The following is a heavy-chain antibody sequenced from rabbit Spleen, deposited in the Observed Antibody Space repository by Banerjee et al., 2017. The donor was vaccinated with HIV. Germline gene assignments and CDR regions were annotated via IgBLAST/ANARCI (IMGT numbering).Heavy chain of an antibody. CDR3: ARGSAAMTMVITEFYFNL. J-gene: IGHJ4*01. V-gene: IGHV1S40*01. Sequence: QSLEESGGDRVKPGASLTLTCTASGFSFSNSYYMRWVRQAPGKGLECIACIYGGSGGSTWYASWAKGRFPISKTSSTTVTLQLTSLTAADTATYFCARGSAAMTMVITEFYFNLWGQGTLVTVS. D-gene: IGHD2-1*01. CDR2: IYGGSGGST. CDR1: GFSFSNSYY.